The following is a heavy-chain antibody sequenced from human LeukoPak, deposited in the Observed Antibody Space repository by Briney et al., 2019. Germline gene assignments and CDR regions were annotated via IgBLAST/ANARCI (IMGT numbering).Heavy chain of an antibody. Sequence: PGGSLRLSCAASGFTFSSYGMHWVRQAPGKGLEWVSAISGSGGSTYYADSVKGRFTISRDNSKNTLYLQMNSLRAEDTAVYYCAKGAYYYGSGSSKEFDYWGQGTLVTVSS. CDR3: AKGAYYYGSGSSKEFDY. V-gene: IGHV3-23*01. D-gene: IGHD3-10*01. J-gene: IGHJ4*02. CDR2: ISGSGGST. CDR1: GFTFSSYG.